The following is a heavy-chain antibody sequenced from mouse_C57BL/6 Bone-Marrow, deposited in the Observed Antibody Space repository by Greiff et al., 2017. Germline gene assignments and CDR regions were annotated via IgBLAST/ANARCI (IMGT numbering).Heavy chain of an antibody. CDR2: ISDGGSYT. D-gene: IGHD3-1*01. CDR3: ARDRDYWYFGV. J-gene: IGHJ1*03. CDR1: GFTFSSYA. V-gene: IGHV5-4*01. Sequence: EVQVVESGGGLVKPGGSLKLSCAASGFTFSSYAMSWVRQTPEKRLEWVATISDGGSYTYYPDNVKGRFTISRDNAKNNLYLQMSHLKSEDTAMDYCARDRDYWYFGVWGTGTTVTVSS.